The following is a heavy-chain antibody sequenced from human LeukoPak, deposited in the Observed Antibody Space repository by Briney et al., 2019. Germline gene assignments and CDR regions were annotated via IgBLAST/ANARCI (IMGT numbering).Heavy chain of an antibody. J-gene: IGHJ4*02. CDR1: GFTFSGAW. CDR3: SIVVVAATDALDY. D-gene: IGHD2-15*01. CDR2: IKSKTDGGTT. V-gene: IGHV3-15*01. Sequence: GGSLRLSCAASGFTFSGAWMCWVRQAPGKGLEWVGRIKSKTDGGTTDYAAPVKGRFTISRDDSKNTLYLQMNSLKTEDTAVYYCSIVVVAATDALDYWGQGTLVTVSS.